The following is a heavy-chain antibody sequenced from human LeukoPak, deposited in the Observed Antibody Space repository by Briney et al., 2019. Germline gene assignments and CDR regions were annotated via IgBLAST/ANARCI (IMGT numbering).Heavy chain of an antibody. D-gene: IGHD6-19*01. J-gene: IGHJ4*02. CDR2: INTRGGDT. CDR1: GFTFSKYD. Sequence: GGSLRLSCAASGFTFSKYDMSWVRQAPGKGLEWVSVINTRGGDTYYADSVKGRFTISRDNSKNTLYLRMNSLRVEDTAVYYCAKGGWLDDYWGQGTLVTVSS. V-gene: IGHV3-23*01. CDR3: AKGGWLDDY.